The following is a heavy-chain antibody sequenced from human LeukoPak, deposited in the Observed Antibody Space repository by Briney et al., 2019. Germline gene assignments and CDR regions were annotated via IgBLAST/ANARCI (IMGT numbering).Heavy chain of an antibody. D-gene: IGHD3-9*01. CDR1: GFTFSSYA. V-gene: IGHV3-23*01. Sequence: GGSLRLSCATSGFTFSSYAMSWVRQAPGKGLEWVSGICASGGSTNYADPVKGRVTISRDNSKNTLYLQMNSLRTEDTAVYYCAKAEGYDILTGLDYWGQGTLVTVSS. CDR2: ICASGGST. J-gene: IGHJ4*02. CDR3: AKAEGYDILTGLDY.